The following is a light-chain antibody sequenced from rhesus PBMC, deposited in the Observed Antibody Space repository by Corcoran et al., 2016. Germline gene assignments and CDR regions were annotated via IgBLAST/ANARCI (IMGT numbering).Light chain of an antibody. CDR3: QQHNSYPYS. CDR1: QGISNY. J-gene: IGKJ2*01. Sequence: DIQMTQSPSSLSASVGDTVTITCRASQGISNYLAWYQQKPGKAPKPLIYYESNLESGVPSRFRGSGSRTDFTLTISSLQPEDFATYVCQQHNSYPYSLGQGTKVEIK. V-gene: IGKV1S14*01. CDR2: YES.